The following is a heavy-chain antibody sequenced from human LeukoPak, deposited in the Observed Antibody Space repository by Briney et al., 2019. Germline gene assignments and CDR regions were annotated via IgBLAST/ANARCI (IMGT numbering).Heavy chain of an antibody. V-gene: IGHV1-18*01. J-gene: IGHJ4*02. Sequence: ASVKVSCKASGYTFTSYGISWVRQAPGQGLEWMGWICGYNGNTNYAQNLQGRVTMTTDTSTNTAYMELRSLRSDDTAVYYCARDDCGGDCYSDYWGQGTLVTVSS. CDR1: GYTFTSYG. CDR3: ARDDCGGDCYSDY. D-gene: IGHD2-21*02. CDR2: ICGYNGNT.